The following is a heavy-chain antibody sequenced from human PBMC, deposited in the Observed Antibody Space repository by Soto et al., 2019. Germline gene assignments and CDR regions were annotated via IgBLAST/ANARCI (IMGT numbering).Heavy chain of an antibody. Sequence: GGSLSLSCAASGFTFTSYSMNWVRPAPGKGLEWVSSISSSSSYIYYADSVKGRFTISRDNAKNSLYLQMNSLRAEDTAVYYCARAGNQVATKNAFDIWGQGTMVTVSS. J-gene: IGHJ3*02. CDR2: ISSSSSYI. CDR1: GFTFTSYS. CDR3: ARAGNQVATKNAFDI. V-gene: IGHV3-21*01. D-gene: IGHD5-12*01.